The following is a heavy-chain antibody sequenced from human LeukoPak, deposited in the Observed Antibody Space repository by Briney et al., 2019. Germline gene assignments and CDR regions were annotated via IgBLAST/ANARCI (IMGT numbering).Heavy chain of an antibody. CDR1: GYTFTGYF. V-gene: IGHV1-2*06. CDR2: INPNSGGT. J-gene: IGHJ4*02. CDR3: ATARFVSGSYYFDY. Sequence: ASVKVSCKASGYTFTGYFMHWVRQAPGQGLEWMGRINPNSGGTNYAQKFQGRVTMTRDTSISTAYMELSRLRSDDTAVYYCATARFVSGSYYFDYWGQGTLVTVSS. D-gene: IGHD3-22*01.